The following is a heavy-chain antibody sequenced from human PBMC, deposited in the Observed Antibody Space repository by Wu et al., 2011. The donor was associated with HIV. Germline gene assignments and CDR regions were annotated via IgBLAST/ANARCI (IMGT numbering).Heavy chain of an antibody. CDR1: NYIFTNFG. CDR2: ISPYNGNT. D-gene: IGHD6-19*01. CDR3: VRSTQWLGFDS. Sequence: QVQLVQSGAELKKPGASVKVSCKASNYIFTNFGISWVRQAPGQGLEWMGWISPYNGNTDYTEKLQGRLTLTTDTSTNTAYMDLRSLTSDDTAVYYCVRSTQWLGFDSWGQGNPGHRLL. J-gene: IGHJ4*02. V-gene: IGHV1-18*01.